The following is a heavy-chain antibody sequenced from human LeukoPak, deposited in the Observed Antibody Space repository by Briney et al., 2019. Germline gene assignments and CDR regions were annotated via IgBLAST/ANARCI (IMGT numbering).Heavy chain of an antibody. J-gene: IGHJ3*02. CDR2: MNPNSGNT. V-gene: IGHV1-8*01. CDR3: ARRMDSSSWYVAFDI. CDR1: GYTFSSYD. Sequence: ASVKVSCKASGYTFSSYDINWVRQATGQGLEWLGWMNPNSGNTGYAQKFQGRVTMARTTPTSTAYMELRNLRSVDTAVYYCARRMDSSSWYVAFDIWGQGTMVTVSS. D-gene: IGHD6-13*01.